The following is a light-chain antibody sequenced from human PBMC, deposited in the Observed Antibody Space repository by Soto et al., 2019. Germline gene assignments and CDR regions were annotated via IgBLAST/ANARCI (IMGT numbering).Light chain of an antibody. CDR3: QQHSNWPLT. CDR1: QSVSSN. CDR2: DAS. J-gene: IGKJ4*01. V-gene: IGKV3-11*01. Sequence: EIVLIQSPATLSLSPGERATLSCRASQSVSSNLAWYQQNPGQAPRLLIFDASNRATGIPARFSGSGSGTDFILTISSLEPEDFAVYYYQQHSNWPLTFGGGTKVDIK.